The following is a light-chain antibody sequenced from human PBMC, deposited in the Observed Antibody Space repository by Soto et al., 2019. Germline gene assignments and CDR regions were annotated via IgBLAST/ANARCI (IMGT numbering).Light chain of an antibody. CDR2: GAS. J-gene: IGKJ1*01. Sequence: EIMMTQSPATLSVSPGERATLSCRASHTVTSNLAWYQQKPGQAPRLLIYGASTRATGIPARFSGSGSGTAFTLTIYSLQSEDFAVYYCQQYNYWPRTFGQGTKVDSK. CDR3: QQYNYWPRT. CDR1: HTVTSN. V-gene: IGKV3-15*01.